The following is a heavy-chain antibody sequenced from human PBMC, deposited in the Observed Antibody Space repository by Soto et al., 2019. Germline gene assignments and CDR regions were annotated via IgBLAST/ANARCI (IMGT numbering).Heavy chain of an antibody. CDR2: ISGHNGNT. J-gene: IGHJ4*02. CDR1: GYTFTNYG. V-gene: IGHV1-18*01. CDR3: ARDYYGSGSLRSPFFY. Sequence: ASVKVSCKASGYTFTNYGISWVRQAPGQGLEWMGWISGHNGNTNYAQKLQGRVTMTTDTSTSTAYMELRSLRSDDTAVYYCARDYYGSGSLRSPFFYWGQGTLVTVSS. D-gene: IGHD3-10*01.